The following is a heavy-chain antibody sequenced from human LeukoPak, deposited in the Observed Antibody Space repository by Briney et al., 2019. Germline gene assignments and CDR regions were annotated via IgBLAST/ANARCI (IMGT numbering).Heavy chain of an antibody. CDR2: ISSSSSTI. D-gene: IGHD3-3*01. Sequence: PGGSLRLSCAASGFSFSSYSMNWVRQAPGKGLEWVSYISSSSSTIYYADSVKGRFTISRDNAKNSLYLQMNSLRAEDTAVYYCARAPSGFLEWVSDYYFDYWGQGTLVTVSS. J-gene: IGHJ4*02. CDR1: GFSFSSYS. CDR3: ARAPSGFLEWVSDYYFDY. V-gene: IGHV3-48*04.